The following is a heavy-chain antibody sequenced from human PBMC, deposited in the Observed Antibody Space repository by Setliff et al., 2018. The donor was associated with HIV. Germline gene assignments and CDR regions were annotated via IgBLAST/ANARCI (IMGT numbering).Heavy chain of an antibody. D-gene: IGHD2-21*02. J-gene: IGHJ6*02. CDR3: AKVPRMTSNYYYYYGLDV. Sequence: ASVKVSCKASGYTFTKYAIHWVRQAPGQSLEWMGWISAGNGNTKYSQKFQGRVTISRDTSANTAYMQLSGLNFEDTAVYFCAKVPRMTSNYYYYYGLDVWGQGTTVTVSS. V-gene: IGHV1-3*01. CDR2: ISAGNGNT. CDR1: GYTFTKYA.